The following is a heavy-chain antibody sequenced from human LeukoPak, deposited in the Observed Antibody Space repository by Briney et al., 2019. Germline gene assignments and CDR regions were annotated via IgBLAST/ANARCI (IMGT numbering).Heavy chain of an antibody. CDR3: ARSFYDILIGYYQYFDY. V-gene: IGHV3-66*01. Sequence: GGSLRFSCVASGLSVSSNYMSWVRQAPGKGLEWVSVIYRDGSSYYAESVKGRFTISRDSSKNTLYIQMNSLRAEDTAVYYCARSFYDILIGYYQYFDYWGQGTLVTVSS. CDR1: GLSVSSNY. J-gene: IGHJ4*02. D-gene: IGHD3-9*01. CDR2: IYRDGSS.